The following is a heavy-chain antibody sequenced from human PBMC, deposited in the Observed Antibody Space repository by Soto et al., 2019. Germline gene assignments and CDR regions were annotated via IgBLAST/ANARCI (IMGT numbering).Heavy chain of an antibody. Sequence: PSETLSLTCTVSGGSISSSSYYWGWIRQPPGKGLEWIGSIYYSGSTYYNPSLKSRVTISVDTSKNQFSLKLSSVTAADTAVYYCARFGVLRYFDWLLGPFDYWGQGTLVTVSS. CDR2: IYYSGST. CDR3: ARFGVLRYFDWLLGPFDY. CDR1: GGSISSSSYY. D-gene: IGHD3-9*01. V-gene: IGHV4-39*01. J-gene: IGHJ4*02.